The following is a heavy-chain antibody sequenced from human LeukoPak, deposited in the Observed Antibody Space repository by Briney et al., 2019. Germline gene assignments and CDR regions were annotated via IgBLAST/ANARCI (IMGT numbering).Heavy chain of an antibody. V-gene: IGHV4-61*01. CDR3: ARVGYSSSWVRYFDY. CDR1: GGSASSGHYF. J-gene: IGHJ4*02. D-gene: IGHD6-13*01. Sequence: SETLSLTRTVSGGSASSGHYFYSWVRQPPGKGLEWIGYVHNNGHTNYSPSLKSRVTISIDTSKNQSSLKLSSVTAADTAVYYCARVGYSSSWVRYFDYWGQGTLVTVSS. CDR2: VHNNGHT.